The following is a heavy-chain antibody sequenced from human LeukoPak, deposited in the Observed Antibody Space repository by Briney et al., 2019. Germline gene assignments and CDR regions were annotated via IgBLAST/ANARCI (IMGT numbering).Heavy chain of an antibody. V-gene: IGHV1-69*04. J-gene: IGHJ6*02. CDR3: ARIRDGDYHYYYYGMDV. CDR1: GGTFSSYA. CDR2: IIPILGIA. Sequence: ASVKVSCKASGGTFSSYAISWVRQAPGQGLEWMGRIIPILGIANYAQKFQGRVTITADKSTSTAYMELSSLRSEDTAVYYCARIRDGDYHYYYYGMDVWGQGTTVTVSS. D-gene: IGHD4-17*01.